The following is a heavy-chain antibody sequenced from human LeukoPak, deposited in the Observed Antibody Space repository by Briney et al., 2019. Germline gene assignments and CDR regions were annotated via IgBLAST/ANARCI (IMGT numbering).Heavy chain of an antibody. CDR2: INHSGST. V-gene: IGHV4-34*01. Sequence: PSETLSLTCAVYGGSFSGYYWSWIRQPPGKGLEWIGEINHSGSTNYNPSLKSRVTISVDTSKNQFSLKLSSVTAADTAVYYCARKYSSSWWNYYYYYMDVWGKGTTVTVSS. D-gene: IGHD6-13*01. J-gene: IGHJ6*03. CDR3: ARKYSSSWWNYYYYYMDV. CDR1: GGSFSGYY.